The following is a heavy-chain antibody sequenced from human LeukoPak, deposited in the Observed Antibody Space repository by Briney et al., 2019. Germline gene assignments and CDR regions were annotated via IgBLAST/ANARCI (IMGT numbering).Heavy chain of an antibody. Sequence: GASVKVSCKASGYTFTGYYMHWVRQAPGQGLEWMGWINPNSGGTNYAQKFQGWVTMTRDTSISTAYMELSRLRSDDTAVYYCARVGGCDSHYYGMDVWGQGTTVTVSS. CDR1: GYTFTGYY. V-gene: IGHV1-2*04. J-gene: IGHJ6*02. D-gene: IGHD2-21*02. CDR2: INPNSGGT. CDR3: ARVGGCDSHYYGMDV.